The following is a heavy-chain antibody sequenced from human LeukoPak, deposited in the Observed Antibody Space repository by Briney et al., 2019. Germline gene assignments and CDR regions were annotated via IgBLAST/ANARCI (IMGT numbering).Heavy chain of an antibody. Sequence: PSETLSLTCTVSGGSISSYYWSWIRQPPGKGLEWIGYIYYSGSTNYNPSLKSRVTISVDASKNQFSLKLSSVTAADTAVYYCARVDVTGYYFDYWGQGTLVTVSS. J-gene: IGHJ4*02. D-gene: IGHD2-21*02. CDR1: GGSISSYY. V-gene: IGHV4-59*01. CDR2: IYYSGST. CDR3: ARVDVTGYYFDY.